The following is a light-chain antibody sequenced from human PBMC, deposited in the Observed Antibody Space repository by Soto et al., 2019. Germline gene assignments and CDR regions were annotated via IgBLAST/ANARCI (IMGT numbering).Light chain of an antibody. J-gene: IGKJ1*01. Sequence: DIQMTQSPSTLSASVGDRVIITCRASQSVSFYLAWYQQRPGKAPKVLIWNASSLQRGVPSRFSGSGSGTEFTLTISSLQPDDFATYYCQQYNSYSWTFGQGTKVDI. CDR2: NAS. CDR1: QSVSFY. V-gene: IGKV1-5*01. CDR3: QQYNSYSWT.